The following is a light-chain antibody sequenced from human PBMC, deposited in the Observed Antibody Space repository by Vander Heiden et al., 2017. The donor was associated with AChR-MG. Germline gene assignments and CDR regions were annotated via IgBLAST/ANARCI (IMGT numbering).Light chain of an antibody. V-gene: IGKV3-20*01. CDR3: QQYGSYPVN. CDR2: LAS. J-gene: IGKJ4*01. Sequence: ETVLTQSPDTLSLSPGETATLSCRASQSIDSNYLAWYQHRPGQAPRVLIYLASSRATGIPDRFSGSGSGTDFTLTISRLEPEDFVVYYCQQYGSYPVNVGRGTKVEIK. CDR1: QSIDSNY.